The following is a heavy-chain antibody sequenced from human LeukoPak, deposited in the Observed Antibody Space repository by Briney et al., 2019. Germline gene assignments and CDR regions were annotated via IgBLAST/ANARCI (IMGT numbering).Heavy chain of an antibody. Sequence: PGGSLRLSCGASGFTFNDYAMYGVPQSPGRGLDGVGLILEDGRDPYHADPVKGRFTIPSDNSKNTVFLRMNSLRGEDSAIYYCAKSAGHGTGYGFHIWGQGTMVTVSS. CDR1: GFTFNDYA. V-gene: IGHV3-30*02. J-gene: IGHJ3*02. CDR2: ILEDGRDP. CDR3: AKSAGHGTGYGFHI. D-gene: IGHD6-19*01.